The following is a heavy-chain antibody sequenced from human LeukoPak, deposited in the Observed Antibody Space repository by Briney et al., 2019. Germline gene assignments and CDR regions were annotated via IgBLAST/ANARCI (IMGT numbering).Heavy chain of an antibody. J-gene: IGHJ4*02. D-gene: IGHD3-3*01. CDR2: INPNSGGT. Sequence: ASVTVSCKASGYTFTVYSMHWVRQAPGQGLEWMAWINPNSGGTNYAQKFQGRVTMTRDTSVSTAYMELSRLRSDDTAVYYCARVPNDFWSDYLYYFDYWGQGTLVTVSS. CDR3: ARVPNDFWSDYLYYFDY. CDR1: GYTFTVYS. V-gene: IGHV1-2*02.